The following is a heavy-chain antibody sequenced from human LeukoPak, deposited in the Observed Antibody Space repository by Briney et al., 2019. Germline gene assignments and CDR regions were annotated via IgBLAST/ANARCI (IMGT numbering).Heavy chain of an antibody. J-gene: IGHJ4*02. CDR2: INPNSGGT. Sequence: ASVKVTCKASGDTFTGYYMHWVRQAPGQGLEWMGWINPNSGGTNYAQKFQGRVTMTRDTSISTAYMELSRLRSDDTAVYYCARGLYSGSYLRTYYFDYWGQGTLVTVSS. CDR1: GDTFTGYY. V-gene: IGHV1-2*02. D-gene: IGHD1-26*01. CDR3: ARGLYSGSYLRTYYFDY.